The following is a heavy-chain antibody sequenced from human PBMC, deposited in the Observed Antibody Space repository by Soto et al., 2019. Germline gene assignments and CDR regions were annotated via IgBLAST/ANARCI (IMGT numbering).Heavy chain of an antibody. D-gene: IGHD2-15*01. CDR2: IYHSGST. CDR1: GGSISSSNW. J-gene: IGHJ4*02. Sequence: SETLSLTCAVSGGSISSSNWWSWVRQPPGKGLEWIGEIYHSGSTNYNPSLKSRVTISVDKSKNQFSLKLSSVTAADTAVYYCVRDLHEPLATDALRVANWGQGTQVTVSS. V-gene: IGHV4-4*02. CDR3: VRDLHEPLATDALRVAN.